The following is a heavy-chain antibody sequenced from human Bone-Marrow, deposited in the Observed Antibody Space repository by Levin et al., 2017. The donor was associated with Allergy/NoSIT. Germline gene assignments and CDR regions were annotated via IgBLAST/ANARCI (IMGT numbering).Heavy chain of an antibody. CDR2: IKSKTDGGTT. Sequence: GESLKISCAASGFTLSNAWVRWVRQAPGKGLECVGRIKSKTDGGTTEYAAPVKGRFSISREDSKNTLYLQMNSLKTEDTAVHYCTTDQGNSTGVYSFDYWGQGTLVTVSS. D-gene: IGHD2-15*01. V-gene: IGHV3-15*01. CDR3: TTDQGNSTGVYSFDY. CDR1: GFTLSNAW. J-gene: IGHJ4*02.